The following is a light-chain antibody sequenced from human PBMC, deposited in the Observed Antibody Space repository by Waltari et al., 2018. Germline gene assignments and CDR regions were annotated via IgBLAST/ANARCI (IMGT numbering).Light chain of an antibody. CDR1: SSNIGAGHD. J-gene: IGLJ3*02. V-gene: IGLV1-40*01. Sequence: QSVLTQPPSVSGAPGQRVTISCPGTSSNIGAGHDVHWYQPLPGRAPRLLISNNINRPSGVPDRISGSNSGTSASLVITGLQAEDEAEFYCQSYDDSLSGYVFGGGTKLTVL. CDR2: NNI. CDR3: QSYDDSLSGYV.